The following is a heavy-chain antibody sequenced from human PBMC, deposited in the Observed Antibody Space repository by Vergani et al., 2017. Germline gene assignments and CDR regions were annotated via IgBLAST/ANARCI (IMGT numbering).Heavy chain of an antibody. CDR2: ISSSSSTI. J-gene: IGHJ4*02. CDR3: AKDRDIVVVTAISGFDY. CDR1: GFTFSRYS. D-gene: IGHD2-21*02. V-gene: IGHV3-48*01. Sequence: EVQLVESGGGLVQPGGSLRLSCAASGFTFSRYSMNWVRQAPGKGLEWVSYISSSSSTIYYADSVKGRFTISRDNAKNSLYLQMNSLRAEDTAVYYCAKDRDIVVVTAISGFDYWGQGTLVTVSS.